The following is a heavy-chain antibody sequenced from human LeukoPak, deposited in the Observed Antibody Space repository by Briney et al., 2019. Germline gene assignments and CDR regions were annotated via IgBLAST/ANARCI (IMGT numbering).Heavy chain of an antibody. V-gene: IGHV1-8*01. Sequence: ASVKVSCKASGYTFTSYVINWVRQATGQGLEWMGWMNPNSGNTGYAQKFQGRVTMTRNTSISTAYMELSSLRSEDTAVYYCASVVGGGDCYHGCLENDYWGQGTLVTVSS. J-gene: IGHJ4*02. D-gene: IGHD2-21*02. CDR2: MNPNSGNT. CDR1: GYTFTSYV. CDR3: ASVVGGGDCYHGCLENDY.